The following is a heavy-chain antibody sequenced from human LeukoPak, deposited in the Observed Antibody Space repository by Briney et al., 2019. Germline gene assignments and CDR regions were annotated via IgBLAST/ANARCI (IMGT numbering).Heavy chain of an antibody. D-gene: IGHD1-26*01. CDR3: ATLFGGTYPYYFDY. V-gene: IGHV1-2*02. CDR1: GYTFTGYY. J-gene: IGHJ4*02. Sequence: ASVKVSCKTFGYTFTGYYMHWVRQAPGQGLEWMGWINPRSGVTNYAQNFQGRVTMTRDISIRTAYMELSRLRSDDTAVYYCATLFGGTYPYYFDYWGQGTLVTVSS. CDR2: INPRSGVT.